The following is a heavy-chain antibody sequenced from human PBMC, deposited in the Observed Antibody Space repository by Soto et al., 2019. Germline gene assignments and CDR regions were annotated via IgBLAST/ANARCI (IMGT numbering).Heavy chain of an antibody. J-gene: IGHJ4*02. Sequence: TLSLTGTVSGGSISSGGYYWIWIRQHPGKGMEWIGYIYYSGSTYYNPSIKSRVTISVDTSKNQFSLKLSSVTAADPAVYYCARGNSSSWYYFDYWGQGTLVTVSS. V-gene: IGHV4-31*03. CDR3: ARGNSSSWYYFDY. CDR1: GGSISSGGYY. D-gene: IGHD6-13*01. CDR2: IYYSGST.